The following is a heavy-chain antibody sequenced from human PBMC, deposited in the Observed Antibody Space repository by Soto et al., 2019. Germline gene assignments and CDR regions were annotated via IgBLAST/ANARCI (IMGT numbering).Heavy chain of an antibody. Sequence: PSETLSLTCTVSGGSVSSGSYYWSWIRQPPGKGLEWIGYIYYSGSTNYNPSLKSRVTISVDTSKNQFSLKLSSVSAADTAVYYCARRYDFWSGPYNWFDPWGQGTMLTV. D-gene: IGHD3-3*01. CDR2: IYYSGST. J-gene: IGHJ5*02. V-gene: IGHV4-61*01. CDR1: GGSVSSGSYY. CDR3: ARRYDFWSGPYNWFDP.